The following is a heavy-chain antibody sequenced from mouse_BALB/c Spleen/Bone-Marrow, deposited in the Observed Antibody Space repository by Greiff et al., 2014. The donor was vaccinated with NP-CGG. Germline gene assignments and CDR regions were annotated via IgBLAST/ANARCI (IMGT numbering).Heavy chain of an antibody. J-gene: IGHJ2*01. CDR1: GFTFTNHY. CDR2: IRNKANGYTT. V-gene: IGHV7-3*02. CDR3: ARDYLYYFDY. Sequence: EVQVVESGGGLVQPGGFLRLSCATSGFTFTNHYMSWVRQPPGKALGWLGFIRNKANGYTTEYSASVKGRFTISRDNSQSIVYLQMNTLRAEDSATYYCARDYLYYFDYWGQGTTLTVSS. D-gene: IGHD2-1*01.